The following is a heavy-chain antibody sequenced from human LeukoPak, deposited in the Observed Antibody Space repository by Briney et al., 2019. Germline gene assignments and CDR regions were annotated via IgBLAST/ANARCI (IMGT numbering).Heavy chain of an antibody. Sequence: SETLSLTCTVSGGSISSSSYYWGWIRRPPGKGLDWIGSIYYSGSTYYNPPFKSRVTISVDTSKNQFSLKLSSVTAADTAVYYCARVGAAAGTLLFEYWGQGTLGTVSS. D-gene: IGHD6-13*01. CDR1: GGSISSSSYY. J-gene: IGHJ4*02. V-gene: IGHV4-39*07. CDR3: ARVGAAAGTLLFEY. CDR2: IYYSGST.